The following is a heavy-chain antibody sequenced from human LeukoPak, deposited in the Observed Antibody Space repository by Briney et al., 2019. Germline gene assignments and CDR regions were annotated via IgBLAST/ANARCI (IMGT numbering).Heavy chain of an antibody. CDR2: IYHSGST. CDR3: ARGARVRGVITDFDY. J-gene: IGHJ4*02. Sequence: SQTLSLTCAVSGGSISSGGYSWSWIRQPPGKGLEWIEYIYHSGSTYYNPSLKSRVTISVDRSKNQFSLKLSSVTAADTAVYYCARGARVRGVITDFDYWGQGTLVTVSS. D-gene: IGHD3-10*01. V-gene: IGHV4-30-2*01. CDR1: GGSISSGGYS.